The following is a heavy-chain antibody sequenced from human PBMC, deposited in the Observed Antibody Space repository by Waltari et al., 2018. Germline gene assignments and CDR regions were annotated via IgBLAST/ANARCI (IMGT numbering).Heavy chain of an antibody. Sequence: QVQLQESRPGLLKPPDTLSLTRTASGTSISNSYWTWIRQHPGKGLEWIGYISDSGSTSYNPSLKSRVTISGDTSKNHFSLKLSSVTAADTAVYYCARTSGAAAGKFDYWGQGTLVTVSS. CDR1: GTSISNSY. CDR2: ISDSGST. D-gene: IGHD6-13*01. V-gene: IGHV4-59*07. J-gene: IGHJ4*02. CDR3: ARTSGAAAGKFDY.